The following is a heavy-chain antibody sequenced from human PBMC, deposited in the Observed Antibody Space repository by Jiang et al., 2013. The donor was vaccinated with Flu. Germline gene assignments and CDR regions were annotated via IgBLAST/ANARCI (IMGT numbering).Heavy chain of an antibody. CDR3: ARGRLVVPAAITRGGHYYYYGTGR. CDR1: GYTFTSYD. Sequence: VQLVESGAEVKKPGASVKVSCKASGYTFTSYDINWVRQATGQGLEWMGWMNPNSGNTGYAQKFQGRVTMTRNTSISTAYMELSSLRSEDTAVYYCARGRLVVPAAITRGGHYYYYGTGRLGPRDHGHRLL. J-gene: IGHJ6*02. CDR2: MNPNSGNT. V-gene: IGHV1-8*01. D-gene: IGHD2-2*01.